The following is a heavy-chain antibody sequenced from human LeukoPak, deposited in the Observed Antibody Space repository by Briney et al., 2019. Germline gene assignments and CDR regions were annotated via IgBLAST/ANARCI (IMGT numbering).Heavy chain of an antibody. CDR3: ARAGDVLEWLSRSNYYYYMDV. Sequence: ASVKVSCKASGYTFTSYGISWVRQAPGQGLEWMGWISAYNGNTNYAQKLQGRVTMTTDTSTSTAYMGLRSLRSDDTAVYYCARAGDVLEWLSRSNYYYYMDVWGKGTTVTVSS. CDR2: ISAYNGNT. CDR1: GYTFTSYG. D-gene: IGHD3-3*01. J-gene: IGHJ6*03. V-gene: IGHV1-18*01.